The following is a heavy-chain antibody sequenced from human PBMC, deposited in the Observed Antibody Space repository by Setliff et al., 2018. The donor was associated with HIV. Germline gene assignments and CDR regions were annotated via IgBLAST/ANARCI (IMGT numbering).Heavy chain of an antibody. D-gene: IGHD6-13*01. V-gene: IGHV1-2*06. CDR3: ARSAAGTDYWYFDL. CDR1: GYTFTGYY. J-gene: IGHJ2*01. CDR2: INPNSGGT. Sequence: GASVKVSCKASGYTFTGYYMHWVRQAPGQGLEWMGRINPNSGGTNYAQKFQGRVTMTRDTSISTAYMELSRLRSDDTAVYYCARSAAGTDYWYFDLWGRGTLVTVS.